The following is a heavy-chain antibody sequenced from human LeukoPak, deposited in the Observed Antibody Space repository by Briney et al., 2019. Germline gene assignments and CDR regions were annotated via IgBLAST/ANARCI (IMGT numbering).Heavy chain of an antibody. V-gene: IGHV4-59*01. Sequence: SETLSLTCSVSGGSINSYYWSWIRQPPGKGLEWIGQIYYSGSTNYNPSLKSRVTISADTSKNQFSLKLYSVTAADTAVYYCATRKLGNDYWGQGTLVTVSS. CDR2: IYYSGST. CDR3: ATRKLGNDY. D-gene: IGHD7-27*01. J-gene: IGHJ4*02. CDR1: GGSINSYY.